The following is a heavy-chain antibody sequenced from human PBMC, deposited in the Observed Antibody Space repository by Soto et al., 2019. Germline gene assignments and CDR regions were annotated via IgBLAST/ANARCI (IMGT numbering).Heavy chain of an antibody. Sequence: QVQLVQSGAEVKKPGASVKVSCKASGYTFTSYYIHWVRQAPGQGLEWMGIINASGGGTTYAQKLQGRVTMARDKCTSTVGIELRSLRSEDTAVYYCAGGGGAGSGSYKFFFDYWGQGTLVTVSS. J-gene: IGHJ4*02. D-gene: IGHD1-26*01. CDR3: AGGGGAGSGSYKFFFDY. CDR1: GYTFTSYY. V-gene: IGHV1-46*04. CDR2: INASGGGT.